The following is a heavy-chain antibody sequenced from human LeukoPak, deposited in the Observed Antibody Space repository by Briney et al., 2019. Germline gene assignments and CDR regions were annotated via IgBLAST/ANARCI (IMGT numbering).Heavy chain of an antibody. J-gene: IGHJ5*02. Sequence: ASVKVSCKASGYTLTSDGMNWVRQAPGQGLEWMGWISAYNGNTNYAQKLQGRVTMTTDTSTSTAYMELRSLRSDDTAVYYCARDLGLRSVWFDPWGQGTLVTVSS. CDR2: ISAYNGNT. D-gene: IGHD3-10*02. V-gene: IGHV1-18*01. CDR3: ARDLGLRSVWFDP. CDR1: GYTLTSDG.